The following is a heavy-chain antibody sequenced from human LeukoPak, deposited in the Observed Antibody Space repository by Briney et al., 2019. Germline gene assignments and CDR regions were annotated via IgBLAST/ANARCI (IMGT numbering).Heavy chain of an antibody. Sequence: PSETLSLTCTVSGGSISSYYWSWLRQPAGKGLEWIGRIYTSGSTNYNPSLKSRVTMSVDTSKNQFSLKLSSVTAADTAVYYCARDREGSSWYVGVGATQGWFDPWGQGTLVTVSS. D-gene: IGHD6-13*01. CDR1: GGSISSYY. CDR3: ARDREGSSWYVGVGATQGWFDP. V-gene: IGHV4-4*07. CDR2: IYTSGST. J-gene: IGHJ5*02.